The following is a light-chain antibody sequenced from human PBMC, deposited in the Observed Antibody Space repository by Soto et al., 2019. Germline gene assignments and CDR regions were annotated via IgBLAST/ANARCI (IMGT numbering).Light chain of an antibody. Sequence: QSVLTQPPSASGTSGQRVTISCSGSSSNIGSNYVYWYQQLPGTAPKLLIYRNNQRPSGVPDRFSGSKSVTSASLAISGLRSEDEADYYCAAWDDSLSGVVFGGGTKLTVL. J-gene: IGLJ2*01. CDR3: AAWDDSLSGVV. CDR1: SSNIGSNY. V-gene: IGLV1-47*01. CDR2: RNN.